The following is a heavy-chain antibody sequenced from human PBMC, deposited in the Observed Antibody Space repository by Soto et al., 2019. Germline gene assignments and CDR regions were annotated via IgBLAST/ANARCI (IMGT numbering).Heavy chain of an antibody. CDR2: IIPIFGTA. CDR3: AREGASGSHIGY. CDR1: GGTFSSYA. J-gene: IGHJ4*02. V-gene: IGHV1-69*01. D-gene: IGHD3-22*01. Sequence: QVQLVQSGAEVKKPGSSVKVSCKASGGTFSSYAISWVRQAPGQGREWMGGIIPIFGTANYAQKFQGRVTITADESTSTAYMELSSLRSEDTAVYYGAREGASGSHIGYWGQGTLVTVSS.